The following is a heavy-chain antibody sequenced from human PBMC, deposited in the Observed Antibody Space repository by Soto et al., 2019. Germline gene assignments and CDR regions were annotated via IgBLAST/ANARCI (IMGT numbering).Heavy chain of an antibody. D-gene: IGHD3-3*01. V-gene: IGHV4-34*01. Sequence: SETLSLTCAVYGGSFSGYYWSWIRQPPGKGLEWIGEINHSGSTNYNPSLTSRVTISVDMSKSQFSLKLSSVTAADTAVYYCARGGDFWSGYTGTRYYYYYGLDVWGQGTTVTISS. CDR2: INHSGST. J-gene: IGHJ6*02. CDR3: ARGGDFWSGYTGTRYYYYYGLDV. CDR1: GGSFSGYY.